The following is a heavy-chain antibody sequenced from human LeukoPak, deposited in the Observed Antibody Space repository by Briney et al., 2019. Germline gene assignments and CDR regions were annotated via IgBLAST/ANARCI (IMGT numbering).Heavy chain of an antibody. D-gene: IGHD3-16*01. CDR2: IGTYGGDT. Sequence: GASVKVSCKATSRISWVRQAPGQGLEWMGWIGTYGGDTYYAQRLQGRITVTTETSTSTVYMELRNLRSDDTAVYYCARDLWNFYYDSDYNRYFDSWGQGTLVTVSS. J-gene: IGHJ4*02. CDR3: ARDLWNFYYDSDYNRYFDS. V-gene: IGHV1-18*01. CDR1: TSR.